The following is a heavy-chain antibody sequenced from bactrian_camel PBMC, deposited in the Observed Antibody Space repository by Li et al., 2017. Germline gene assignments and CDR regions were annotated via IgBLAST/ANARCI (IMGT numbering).Heavy chain of an antibody. V-gene: IGHV3S54*01. CDR3: AADPSACVGGSFYAFAY. D-gene: IGHD2*01. CDR2: IYTDDGST. CDR1: ENSYRTSC. Sequence: HVQLVVSGGGLVQAGGSLRLSCTASENSYRTSCMGWFRQAPGKEREGVATIYTDDGSTYYADSVKDRFTISQDNAKNTVYLQMNNLNPEDAAMYYCAADPSACVGGSFYAFAYWGQGTQVTVS. J-gene: IGHJ4*01.